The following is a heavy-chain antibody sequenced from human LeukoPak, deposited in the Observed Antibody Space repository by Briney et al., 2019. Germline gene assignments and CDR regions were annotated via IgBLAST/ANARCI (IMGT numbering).Heavy chain of an antibody. D-gene: IGHD6-6*01. CDR2: ISSRSSYI. V-gene: IGHV3-21*01. CDR3: ARVPLVSINSDYYYMDV. Sequence: GGSLRLSCAASGFTFSSYSMNWVRQAPGKGLEWVSSISSRSSYIYYADSVKGRFTISRDNAKNSLYLQMNSLRAEDTAVYYCARVPLVSINSDYYYMDVWGKGTTVTVSS. CDR1: GFTFSSYS. J-gene: IGHJ6*03.